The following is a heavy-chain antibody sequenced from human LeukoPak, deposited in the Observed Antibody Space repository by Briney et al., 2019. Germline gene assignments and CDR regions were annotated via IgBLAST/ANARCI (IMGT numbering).Heavy chain of an antibody. CDR2: ISSSSGTR. Sequence: GGSLRLSCAASGFTLSSYSMNWVRQAPGKGLEWVSYISSSSGTRYSADSVKGRFTISRDNAKNSLHLQMNSLRDEDTAVYDCARDGAALISGRYWYYGMDVWGQGTTVTVSS. CDR3: ARDGAALISGRYWYYGMDV. J-gene: IGHJ6*02. D-gene: IGHD6-19*01. CDR1: GFTLSSYS. V-gene: IGHV3-48*02.